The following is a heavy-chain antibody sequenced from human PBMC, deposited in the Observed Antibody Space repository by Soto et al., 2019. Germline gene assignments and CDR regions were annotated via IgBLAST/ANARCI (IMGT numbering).Heavy chain of an antibody. J-gene: IGHJ4*02. V-gene: IGHV4-30-4*01. CDR3: ARAEFNSVWFPFDS. CDR1: GFCINSGDNF. CDR2: IYYTGST. Sequence: SETLSLTCTVSGFCINSGDNFWSWIRQPPGKGLEWMGYIYYTGSTYYNPSLNRRITMSVDMSKNQFSLRLTSVTAADTALYFCARAEFNSVWFPFDSWGQGAPVTVSS. D-gene: IGHD6-19*01.